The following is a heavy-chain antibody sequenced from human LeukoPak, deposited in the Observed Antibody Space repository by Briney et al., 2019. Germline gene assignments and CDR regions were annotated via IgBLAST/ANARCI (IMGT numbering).Heavy chain of an antibody. CDR1: GFNFDDYA. V-gene: IGHV3-9*01. D-gene: IGHD3-22*01. CDR2: ISWNSGII. J-gene: IGHJ4*02. Sequence: GGSLRLSCAASGFNFDDYAMHWVRQAPGKGLEWVSGISWNSGIIVYADSVKGRLTISRDNAKKSLYLQMNSLRTEDTASYYCACYDSSGYDFDYWGQGTLVTVSS. CDR3: ACYDSSGYDFDY.